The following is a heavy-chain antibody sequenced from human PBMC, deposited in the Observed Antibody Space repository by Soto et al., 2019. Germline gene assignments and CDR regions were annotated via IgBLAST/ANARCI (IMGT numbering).Heavy chain of an antibody. Sequence: QLQLRESGSGLVKPSQTLSLTCTVSGAPITSGAYSWSWIRQPPGKGLEWIGFIYQSGRTHYNPSLKSRVTLAVDRAKNHFSLQLTSLTAADTAVYYCARDMSGCSSSDCYLSGWFDPWGPGTLVTVSS. CDR2: IYQSGRT. D-gene: IGHD2-21*02. V-gene: IGHV4-30-2*01. CDR3: ARDMSGCSSSDCYLSGWFDP. CDR1: GAPITSGAYS. J-gene: IGHJ5*02.